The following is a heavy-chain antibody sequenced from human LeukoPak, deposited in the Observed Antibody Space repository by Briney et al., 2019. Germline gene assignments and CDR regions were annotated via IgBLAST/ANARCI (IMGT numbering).Heavy chain of an antibody. V-gene: IGHV4-39*01. CDR3: ARPPYYGSGSYFLI. J-gene: IGHJ4*02. CDR1: GGSISSSSYY. CDR2: IYYSGST. Sequence: SETLSLTCTVSGGSISSSSYYWGWIRQPPGKGLEWIGSIYYSGSTYYNPPLKSRVTISVDTSKNQFSLKLSSVTAADTAVYYCARPPYYGSGSYFLIWGQGTLVAVSS. D-gene: IGHD3-10*01.